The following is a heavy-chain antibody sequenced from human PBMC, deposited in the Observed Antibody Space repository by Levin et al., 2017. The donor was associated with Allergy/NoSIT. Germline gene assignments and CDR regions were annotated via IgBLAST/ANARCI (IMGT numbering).Heavy chain of an antibody. CDR1: DASITNFY. CDR2: MYHTGNS. V-gene: IGHV4-59*12. J-gene: IGHJ6*03. CDR3: ARGIVSGYHYYQYFDF. Sequence: SQTLSLTCSVSDASITNFYWSWIRQTPGKGLEWIASMYHTGNSNYNPSLKSRVTMSIDTSKSQFSLRLQSVTAADTAVYYCARGIVSGYHYYQYFDFWGKGTTVTVSS. D-gene: IGHD1-26*01.